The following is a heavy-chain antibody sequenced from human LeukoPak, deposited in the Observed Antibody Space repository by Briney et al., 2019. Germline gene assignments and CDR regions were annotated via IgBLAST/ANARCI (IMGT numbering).Heavy chain of an antibody. J-gene: IGHJ4*02. D-gene: IGHD3-9*01. CDR2: IIPILGIA. V-gene: IGHV1-69*04. Sequence: SVKVSRKASGGTFSSYAISWVRQAPGQGLEWMGRIIPILGIANYAQKFQGRVTITADKSTSTAYMELSSLRSEDTAVYYCALAGYDILTGYYGPFDYWGQGTLVTVSS. CDR3: ALAGYDILTGYYGPFDY. CDR1: GGTFSSYA.